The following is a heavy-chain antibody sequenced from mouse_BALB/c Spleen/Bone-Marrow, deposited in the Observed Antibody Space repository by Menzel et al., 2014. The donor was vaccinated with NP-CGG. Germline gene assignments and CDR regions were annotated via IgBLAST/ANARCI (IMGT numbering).Heavy chain of an antibody. D-gene: IGHD1-1*01. V-gene: IGHV5-6-3*01. CDR3: GCASYGSWYGYFDV. CDR2: INSNGGST. J-gene: IGHJ1*01. CDR1: GFTFSDYG. Sequence: EVQVVESGGGLVQPGGSLKLSCAASGFTFSDYGMSWVRQTPDKRLELVANINSNGGSTYYVGSVMGRFTISRDNAKNPLYLQMSRLKAEDTAMYFCGCASYGSWYGYFDVGGAGTSVTVSS.